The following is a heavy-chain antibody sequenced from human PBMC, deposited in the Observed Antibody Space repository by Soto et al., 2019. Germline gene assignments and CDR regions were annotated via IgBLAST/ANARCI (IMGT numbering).Heavy chain of an antibody. D-gene: IGHD3-3*01. CDR2: IDTSGTKI. J-gene: IGHJ4*02. Sequence: QVQLVESGGDLVKPGGSLRLSCAASGYTFSDYYMSWIRQAPGKGLEWISYIDTSGTKIYYADSVKGRFTSTRDNAKNSLYLEMNSLRDEDTAVYYCASHYDMWSGSLSPVDYWGQGTLVTVSS. CDR3: ASHYDMWSGSLSPVDY. V-gene: IGHV3-11*01. CDR1: GYTFSDYY.